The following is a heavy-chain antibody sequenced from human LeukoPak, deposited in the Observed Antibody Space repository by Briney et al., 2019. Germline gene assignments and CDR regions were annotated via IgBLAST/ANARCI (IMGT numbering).Heavy chain of an antibody. V-gene: IGHV4-34*01. CDR1: GGSFSGYY. CDR2: INHSGST. J-gene: IGHJ6*03. CDR3: ARGSRFYCYYYYMDV. Sequence: SETLSLTCAVYGGSFSGYYWSWIRQPPGKGLEWIGEINHSGSTNYNPSLKSRVTISVDTSKNQFSLKLSSVTAADTAVYYCARGSRFYCYYYYMDVWGKGTTVTVSS.